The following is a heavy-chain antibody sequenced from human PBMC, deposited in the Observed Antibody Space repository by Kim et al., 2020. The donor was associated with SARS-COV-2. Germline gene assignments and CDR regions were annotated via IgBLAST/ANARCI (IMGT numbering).Heavy chain of an antibody. D-gene: IGHD6-19*01. CDR2: ISSSSSYI. V-gene: IGHV3-21*04. CDR1: GFTFSSYS. Sequence: GGSLRLSCAASGFTFSSYSMNWVRQAPGKGLEWVSSISSSSSYIYYADSVKGRFTISRDNAKNSLYLQMNSLRAEDTAVYYCASSYSSGRRSFDYWGQGTLVTVSS. J-gene: IGHJ4*02. CDR3: ASSYSSGRRSFDY.